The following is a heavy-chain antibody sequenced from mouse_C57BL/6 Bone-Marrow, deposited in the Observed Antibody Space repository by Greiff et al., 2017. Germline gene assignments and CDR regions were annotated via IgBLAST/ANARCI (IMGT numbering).Heavy chain of an antibody. CDR2: IYPSDSET. CDR3: ARGGTAQAPPFAY. J-gene: IGHJ3*01. CDR1: GYTFTSYW. V-gene: IGHV1-61*01. D-gene: IGHD3-2*02. Sequence: QVQLQQPGAELVRPGSSVKLSCKASGYTFTSYWMDWVKQRPGQGLEWIGNIYPSDSETHYNQKFKDKATLTVDKSSSTAYMQLSSRTSEDSAVYYCARGGTAQAPPFAYWGQGTLVTVSA.